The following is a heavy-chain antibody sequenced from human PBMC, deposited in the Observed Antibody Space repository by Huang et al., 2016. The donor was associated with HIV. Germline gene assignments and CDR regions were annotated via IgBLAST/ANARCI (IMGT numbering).Heavy chain of an antibody. CDR1: GFTFSNYG. J-gene: IGHJ3*01. CDR2: IRSDGTNK. V-gene: IGHV3-30*02. Sequence: QVQLVESGGGVVQPGGSLRLSCAASGFTFSNYGMHWVRQAPGKGLEGVAVIRSDGTNKYYADSVKGRFTISRDNYKNTLHLQMNTLRDEDTAVYYCAKDRRPASGAFDVWGQGKMVSVSS. CDR3: AKDRRPASGAFDV.